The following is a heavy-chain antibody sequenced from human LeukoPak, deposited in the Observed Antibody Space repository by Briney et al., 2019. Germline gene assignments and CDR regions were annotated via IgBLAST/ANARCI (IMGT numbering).Heavy chain of an antibody. CDR1: GFTFSSYA. CDR3: ARDLNTAAGPSEPFDY. CDR2: ISGSGGST. V-gene: IGHV3-23*01. J-gene: IGHJ4*02. Sequence: PGGSLRLSCAAPGFTFSSYAMSWVRQAPGKGLEWVSAISGSGGSTYYADSVKGRFTISRDNSKNTLYLQMNSLRAEDTAVYYCARDLNTAAGPSEPFDYWGQGTLVTVSS. D-gene: IGHD6-13*01.